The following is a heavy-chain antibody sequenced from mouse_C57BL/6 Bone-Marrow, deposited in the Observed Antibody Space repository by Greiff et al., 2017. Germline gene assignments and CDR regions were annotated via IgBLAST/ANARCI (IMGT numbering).Heavy chain of an antibody. Sequence: VKLMESGAELARPGASVKLSCKASGYTFTSYGISWVKQRTGQGLEWIGEIYPRSGNTYYNEKFKGKATLTADKSSSTAYMELRSLTSEDSAVYFCAMGFWYVDVWGTGTTVTVSS. J-gene: IGHJ1*03. CDR1: GYTFTSYG. CDR3: AMGFWYVDV. V-gene: IGHV1-81*01. CDR2: IYPRSGNT.